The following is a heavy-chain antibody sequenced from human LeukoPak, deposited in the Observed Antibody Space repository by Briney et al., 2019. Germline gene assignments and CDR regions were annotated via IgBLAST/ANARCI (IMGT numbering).Heavy chain of an antibody. D-gene: IGHD6-13*01. CDR1: GGSISSSSYC. V-gene: IGHV4-39*01. CDR3: ARRCSSWTARNQKREFDP. J-gene: IGHJ5*02. Sequence: SETLSLTCTVSGGSISSSSYCWGWIRQPPGKGLEWIGSIYYSGSTYYNPSLKSRVTISVDTSKNQFSLKLSSVTAADTAVYYCARRCSSWTARNQKREFDPWGQGTLVTVSS. CDR2: IYYSGST.